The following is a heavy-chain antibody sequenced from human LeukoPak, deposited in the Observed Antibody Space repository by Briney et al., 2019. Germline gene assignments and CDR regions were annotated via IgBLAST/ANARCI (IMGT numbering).Heavy chain of an antibody. CDR3: AKDSPVYGSGSYEVPSFDY. D-gene: IGHD3-10*01. CDR2: ISGSGGST. J-gene: IGHJ4*02. V-gene: IGHV3-23*01. Sequence: GGSLRLSCAASGFTFSSYAMSWVRQAPGKGLEWVSAISGSGGSTYYADSVKGRFTISRDNSKNTLYLQMNSLRAEDTAVYYCAKDSPVYGSGSYEVPSFDYWGQGTLVTVSS. CDR1: GFTFSSYA.